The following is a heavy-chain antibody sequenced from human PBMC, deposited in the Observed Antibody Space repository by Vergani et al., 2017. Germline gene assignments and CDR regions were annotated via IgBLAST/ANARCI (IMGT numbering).Heavy chain of an antibody. Sequence: QVQLQESGPGLVKPSETLSLTCTVSGGSLSSYYLSWIRQPPGKGLEWVGYIYYRGSTNYNPSLKSRVTIAVDTSKNQFSLKLSSVTAADTAVYYCARGHILAVAGTVDYWGQGTLVTVSS. CDR3: ARGHILAVAGTVDY. V-gene: IGHV4-59*01. CDR1: GGSLSSYY. J-gene: IGHJ4*02. CDR2: IYYRGST. D-gene: IGHD6-19*01.